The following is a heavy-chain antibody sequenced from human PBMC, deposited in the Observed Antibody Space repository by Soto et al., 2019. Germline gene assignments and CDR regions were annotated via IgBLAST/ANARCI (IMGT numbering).Heavy chain of an antibody. CDR3: ARAPSLYCSSTSCPKVDY. CDR1: GFTFSSYS. Sequence: SGGSLRLSCAASGFTFSSYSMNWVRQAPGKGLEWVSSISSSSSYIYYADSVKGRFTISRDNAKNSLYLQMNSLRAEDTAVYYCARAPSLYCSSTSCPKVDYWGQGTLVTVSS. CDR2: ISSSSSYI. V-gene: IGHV3-21*01. J-gene: IGHJ4*02. D-gene: IGHD2-2*01.